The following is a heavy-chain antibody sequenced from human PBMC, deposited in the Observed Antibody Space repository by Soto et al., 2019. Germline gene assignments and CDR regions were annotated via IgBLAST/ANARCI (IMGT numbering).Heavy chain of an antibody. D-gene: IGHD4-17*01. Sequence: GGSLRLPCAASGFTFSSYAMSWVRQAPGKGLEWVSAISGSGGSTYYADSVKGRFTISSDNSKNTLYLQMNSLRAEDTAVYYCAKMTTVTTAVFDYWGQGTLVTVSS. J-gene: IGHJ4*02. CDR3: AKMTTVTTAVFDY. V-gene: IGHV3-23*01. CDR1: GFTFSSYA. CDR2: ISGSGGST.